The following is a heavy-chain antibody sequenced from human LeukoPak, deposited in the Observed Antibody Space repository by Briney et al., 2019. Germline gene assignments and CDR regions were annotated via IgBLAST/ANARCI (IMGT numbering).Heavy chain of an antibody. D-gene: IGHD1-26*01. CDR1: GFTFSTYN. CDR2: ITRSSTYI. Sequence: GESLRLSCAASGFTFSTYNMNWVRQAPGKGLEWVSSITRSSTYIYYADSVKGRFTTSRDNAKNSLYLQMNSLSDEDAAVYYCARDPYSGSYGGYYYYYMDVWGKGTPVTISS. V-gene: IGHV3-21*01. J-gene: IGHJ6*03. CDR3: ARDPYSGSYGGYYYYYMDV.